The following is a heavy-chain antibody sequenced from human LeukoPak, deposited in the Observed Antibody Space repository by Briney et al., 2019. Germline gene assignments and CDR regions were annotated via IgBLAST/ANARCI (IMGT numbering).Heavy chain of an antibody. CDR3: AKDRSCINDVRHGDFDY. V-gene: IGHV3-23*01. D-gene: IGHD2-8*01. CDR2: ISGSGGST. Sequence: PGGSLRLSCAASGFIFSSYAMRWVRQAPGKGLEWVSTISGSGGSTYYADSVKGQFTISRDNSKNTVYLQMNSLRAEDTAVYYCAKDRSCINDVRHGDFDYWGQGTLVTVSS. J-gene: IGHJ4*02. CDR1: GFIFSSYA.